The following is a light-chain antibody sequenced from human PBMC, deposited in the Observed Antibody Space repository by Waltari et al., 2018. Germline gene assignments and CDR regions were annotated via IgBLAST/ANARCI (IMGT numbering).Light chain of an antibody. CDR3: SSYAGSNGFYV. CDR2: EVT. CDR1: SSDIGGYNY. Sequence: QSALTQPPSASGSLGQSVTISCTGTSSDIGGYNYVSWYQQHPGKAPKLMIYEVTKRPSGGPDRFPGSKSGNTASLTLSGLQAEDEADYYCSSYAGSNGFYVFGTGTTVTVL. J-gene: IGLJ1*01. V-gene: IGLV2-8*01.